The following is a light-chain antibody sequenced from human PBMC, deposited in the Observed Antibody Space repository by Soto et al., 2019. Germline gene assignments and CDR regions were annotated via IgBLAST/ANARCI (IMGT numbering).Light chain of an antibody. V-gene: IGKV3-11*01. J-gene: IGKJ2*01. CDR1: QSVSSY. Sequence: EIVLTQSPATLSLSPGARATLSCRASQSVSSYLAWYQQKPGQAPRLLIYDASNRATGIPARFSGSGSGTDFTLTISSLEPEDFAVYYRQQCSNWPHTFGQGTKLEIK. CDR3: QQCSNWPHT. CDR2: DAS.